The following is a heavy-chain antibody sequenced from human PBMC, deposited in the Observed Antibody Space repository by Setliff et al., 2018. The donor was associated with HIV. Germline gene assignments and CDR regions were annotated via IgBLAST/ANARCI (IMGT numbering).Heavy chain of an antibody. CDR1: GDSVSSASYY. Sequence: SETLSHTCTVSGDSVSSASYYWSWIRQPPGKGLEWIGYIYYSGTTKYNPSLKSRVTISVDTSKNQFSLKLSSVTAADTAVYYCASEAWTSYGSSSGYYYYYMDVWGKGTTVTVSS. D-gene: IGHD6-6*01. CDR2: IYYSGTT. J-gene: IGHJ6*03. V-gene: IGHV4-61*01. CDR3: ASEAWTSYGSSSGYYYYYMDV.